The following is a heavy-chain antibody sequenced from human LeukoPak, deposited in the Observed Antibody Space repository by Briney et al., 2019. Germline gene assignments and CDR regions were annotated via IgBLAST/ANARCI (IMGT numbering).Heavy chain of an antibody. CDR1: GFTFSSYA. CDR3: AKDRNTDDFWSGYPVNWFDP. CDR2: ISGGGGST. J-gene: IGHJ5*02. V-gene: IGHV3-23*01. Sequence: GGSLRLSCAASGFTFSSYAMSWVRQAPGKGLEWVSAISGGGGSTYYADSVKGRFTISRDNSKNTLYLQMNSLRAEDTAVYYCAKDRNTDDFWSGYPVNWFDPWGQGTLVTVSS. D-gene: IGHD3-3*01.